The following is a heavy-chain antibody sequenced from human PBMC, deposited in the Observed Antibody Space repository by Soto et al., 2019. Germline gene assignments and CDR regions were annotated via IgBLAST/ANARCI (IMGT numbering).Heavy chain of an antibody. CDR3: ARGGIGSQSYAFDI. D-gene: IGHD1-26*01. J-gene: IGHJ3*02. Sequence: QVQLVQSGAELKKPGSSVRVSCKASGGTFNNYAVHWVRQAPGQGLEWMGGSIPKFSTSSSAQKFQGRVTMNVDSSTNTAYMELISLRSEDTALYYCARGGIGSQSYAFDIWGQGTAVTVSS. CDR1: GGTFNNYA. CDR2: SIPKFSTS. V-gene: IGHV1-69*06.